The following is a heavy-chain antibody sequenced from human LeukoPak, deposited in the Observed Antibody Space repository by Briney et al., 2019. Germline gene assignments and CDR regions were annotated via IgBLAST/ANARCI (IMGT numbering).Heavy chain of an antibody. J-gene: IGHJ4*02. Sequence: GGSLRLSCAACGFTFKNYWMHWVRQTPGKGLVWVSRINTDGGSTTFADSVKGRFTISRDNAKNTLYLQMNSLRAEDTAVYYCAKPCGGGYYFFDNWGQGTLVTVSS. V-gene: IGHV3-74*01. CDR1: GFTFKNYW. CDR3: AKPCGGGYYFFDN. CDR2: INTDGGST. D-gene: IGHD5-18*01.